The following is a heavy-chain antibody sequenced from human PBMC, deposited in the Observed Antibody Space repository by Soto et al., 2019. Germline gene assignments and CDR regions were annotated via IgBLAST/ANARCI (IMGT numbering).Heavy chain of an antibody. CDR2: IYWDDDK. CDR1: GFSLSTSGVG. V-gene: IGHV2-5*02. Sequence: ITLKESGPTLVKPTQTLTLTCTFSGFSLSTSGVGVAWIRQPPGKALEWLALIYWDDDKRYRPSLESRLTIXXXTXXNQVVLTMTNMDSVDTATYYCAYLPCSGGSCYWFSFSGMDVWGQGTTVTVSS. D-gene: IGHD2-15*01. J-gene: IGHJ6*02. CDR3: AYLPCSGGSCYWFSFSGMDV.